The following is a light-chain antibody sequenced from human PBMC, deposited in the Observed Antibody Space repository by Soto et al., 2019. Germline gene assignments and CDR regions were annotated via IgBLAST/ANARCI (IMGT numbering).Light chain of an antibody. J-gene: IGKJ1*01. CDR2: GAS. CDR1: QSVSSSY. V-gene: IGKV3-20*01. CDR3: HQYDESPWT. Sequence: EIVLTQSTGTLSLSPGERATLSCRASQSVSSSYFTWYQQKPGQAPRLLIYGASSRATGIPDRFSGSGSGTDCTLTISRLEPEDLAVYYCHQYDESPWTFGQGNKVEIK.